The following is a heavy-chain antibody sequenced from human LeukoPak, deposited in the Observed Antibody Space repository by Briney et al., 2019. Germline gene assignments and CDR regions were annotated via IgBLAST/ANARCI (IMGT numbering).Heavy chain of an antibody. CDR3: AKDCSTTSCYLFDC. Sequence: GGSLRLSCAASGFTFSSYWMHWVRQAPGKGLVWVSRINSDGSSSDYADSVKGRFTISRDNSKNTLYLQMNSLRAEDTAVYYCAKDCSTTSCYLFDCWGQGTLVTVSS. CDR1: GFTFSSYW. V-gene: IGHV3-74*01. D-gene: IGHD2-2*01. CDR2: INSDGSSS. J-gene: IGHJ4*02.